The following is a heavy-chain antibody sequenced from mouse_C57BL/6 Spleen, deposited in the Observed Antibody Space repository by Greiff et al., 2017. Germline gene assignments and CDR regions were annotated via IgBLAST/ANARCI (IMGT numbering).Heavy chain of an antibody. V-gene: IGHV1-53*01. Sequence: QVQLQQPGPELVKPGASVKLSCKASGYTFTSYWMHWVKQRPGQGLEWIGNINPSNGGTNYNGKLKSKATLTVDKSSSTAYMQLSSLTSEDSAVYYSAKGGRSYYFDYWGQGTTLTVSA. CDR1: GYTFTSYW. CDR2: INPSNGGT. CDR3: AKGGRSYYFDY. J-gene: IGHJ2*01.